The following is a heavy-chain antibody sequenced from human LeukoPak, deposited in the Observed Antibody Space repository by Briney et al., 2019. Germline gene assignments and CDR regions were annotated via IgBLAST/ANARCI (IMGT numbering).Heavy chain of an antibody. V-gene: IGHV4-59*01. CDR2: IYYSGST. J-gene: IGHJ4*02. CDR3: ARDRHPRQQLVEGFDY. Sequence: SETLSLTCTVSGGSLNSYYWSWIRQPPGKGLEWIGYIYYSGSTNYSPSLKSRVTISLDTSKNQFSLKLTSVTAADTAVYYCARDRHPRQQLVEGFDYWGQGTLVTVSS. D-gene: IGHD6-13*01. CDR1: GGSLNSYY.